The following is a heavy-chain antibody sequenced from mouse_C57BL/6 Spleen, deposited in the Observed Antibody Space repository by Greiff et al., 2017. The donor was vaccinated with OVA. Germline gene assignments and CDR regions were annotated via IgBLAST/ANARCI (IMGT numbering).Heavy chain of an antibody. CDR3: ARCYDYAYYFDY. Sequence: QVQLKQSGAELVRPGTSVKMSCKASGYTFTNYWIGWAKQRPGHGLEWIGDIYPGGGYTNYNEKFKGKATLTADKSSSTAYMQFSSLTSEDSAIYYCARCYDYAYYFDYWGQGTTLTVSS. V-gene: IGHV1-63*01. CDR1: GYTFTNYW. D-gene: IGHD2-4*01. J-gene: IGHJ2*01. CDR2: IYPGGGYT.